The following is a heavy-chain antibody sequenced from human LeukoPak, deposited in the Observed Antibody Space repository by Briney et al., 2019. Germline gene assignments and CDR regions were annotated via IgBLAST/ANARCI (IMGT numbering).Heavy chain of an antibody. CDR3: ARDRPHTYYDILTGYKYFDY. J-gene: IGHJ4*02. Sequence: GASVKFSCKASGYTFTSYGISWVRQAPGQGLEWMGWISAYNGNTNYAQKLQGRVTMTTDTSTSTAYMELRSLRSDDMAVYYCARDRPHTYYDILTGYKYFDYWGQGTLVTVSS. CDR1: GYTFTSYG. D-gene: IGHD3-9*01. CDR2: ISAYNGNT. V-gene: IGHV1-18*03.